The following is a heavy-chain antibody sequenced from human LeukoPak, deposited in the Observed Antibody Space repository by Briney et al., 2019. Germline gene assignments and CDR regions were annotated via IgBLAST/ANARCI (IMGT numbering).Heavy chain of an antibody. CDR2: INLDGREK. V-gene: IGHV3-7*01. CDR1: GFTFTNYW. Sequence: GGSLRLSCAASGFTFTNYWMSWVRQAPGKGLEWVANINLDGREKYYVDSVKGRSTISRDNTKNSLYLQMNSLRAEDTAMYYCARDPDSFDYWGQGTLVTVSS. J-gene: IGHJ4*02. CDR3: ARDPDSFDY.